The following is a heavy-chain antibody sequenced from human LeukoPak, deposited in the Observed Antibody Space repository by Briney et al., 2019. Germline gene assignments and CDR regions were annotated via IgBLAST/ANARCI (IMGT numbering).Heavy chain of an antibody. CDR3: AREGGTDSSGYYFDY. D-gene: IGHD3-22*01. CDR1: GGTFSSYA. CDR2: IIPIFGTA. J-gene: IGHJ4*02. Sequence: SVKVSCKASGGTFSSYAISLVRQAPGQGLEWMGGIIPIFGTANYAQKFQGRVTITTDESTSTAYMELSSLRSEDTAVYYCAREGGTDSSGYYFDYWGQGTLVTASS. V-gene: IGHV1-69*05.